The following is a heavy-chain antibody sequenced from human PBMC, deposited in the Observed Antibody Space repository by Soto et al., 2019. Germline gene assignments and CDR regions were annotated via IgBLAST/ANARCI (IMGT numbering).Heavy chain of an antibody. CDR2: ISAYNGNT. D-gene: IGHD1-26*01. J-gene: IGHJ6*02. CDR3: ARNSDIESQYYYYGMDV. CDR1: GYTFTSYG. V-gene: IGHV1-18*04. Sequence: QVQLVQSGAEVKKPGASVKVSCKASGYTFTSYGISWVRQAPGQGLEWMGWISAYNGNTNYAQKLQGRVTMTTDTSTSTAYMELRSLRSDDTAVYYCARNSDIESQYYYYGMDVWGQGTTVTVSS.